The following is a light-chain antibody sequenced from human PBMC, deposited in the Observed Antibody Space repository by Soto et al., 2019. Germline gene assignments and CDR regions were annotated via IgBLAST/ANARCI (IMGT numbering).Light chain of an antibody. V-gene: IGLV2-14*03. CDR1: SSDIGGYNY. CDR3: SSYRSGNTHVV. Sequence: QSALTQPASVSGSPGQSITISCTGTSSDIGGYNYVSWYQHHPGKAPKLMIYAVSNRPSGVSYRFSGSKSGNTASLTISGLQAEDEADYYCSSYRSGNTHVVFGGGTKLTVL. J-gene: IGLJ2*01. CDR2: AVS.